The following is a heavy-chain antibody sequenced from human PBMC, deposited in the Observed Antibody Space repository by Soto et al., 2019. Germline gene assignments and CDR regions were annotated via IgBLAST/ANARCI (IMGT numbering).Heavy chain of an antibody. D-gene: IGHD4-17*01. J-gene: IGHJ1*01. CDR2: IIPILGIA. CDR1: GGTFSSYT. Sequence: QVQLVQSGAEVKKPGSSVNVSCKASGGTFSSYTISWVRQAPGQGLEWMGRIIPILGIANYAQQCQGRVTMTAAKSTITGCMELSSLRSEDTAVYYCARQHSDYGAGQFLHWGQGTLDTVCS. V-gene: IGHV1-69*02. CDR3: ARQHSDYGAGQFLH.